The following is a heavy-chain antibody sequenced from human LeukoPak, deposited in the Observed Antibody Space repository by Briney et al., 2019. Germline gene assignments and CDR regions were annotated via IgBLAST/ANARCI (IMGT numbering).Heavy chain of an antibody. V-gene: IGHV4-4*07. D-gene: IGHD5-18*01. CDR1: GGSISSYY. CDR3: AREVSYGYRAPYYFDY. J-gene: IGHJ4*02. CDR2: IYTSGST. Sequence: SETLSLTCTVSGGSISSYYWSWIRQPAGKGLGWIGRIYTSGSTNYNPSLKSRVTMSVDTSKNQFSLKLSSVTAAATAVYYCAREVSYGYRAPYYFDYWGQGTLVSVSS.